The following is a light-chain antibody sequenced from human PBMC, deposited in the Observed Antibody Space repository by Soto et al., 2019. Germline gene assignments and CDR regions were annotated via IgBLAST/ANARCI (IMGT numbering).Light chain of an antibody. Sequence: IQITQSPSTLSASVVDRVTITCLASQSISSWLAWYQQKPGKDPKVLIYDASSLESGVPSRFSGSGSGTEFTLTISSLQPDDFATYYCKKYNSYTWTFGQGTKVDI. J-gene: IGKJ1*01. V-gene: IGKV1-5*01. CDR3: KKYNSYTWT. CDR1: QSISSW. CDR2: DAS.